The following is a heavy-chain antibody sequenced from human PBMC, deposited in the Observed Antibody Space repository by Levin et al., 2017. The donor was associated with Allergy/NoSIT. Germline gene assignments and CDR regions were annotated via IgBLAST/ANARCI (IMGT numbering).Heavy chain of an antibody. J-gene: IGHJ3*01. Sequence: GGSLRLSCAASGFTFASYAMTWVRQAPGKGLEWVSGVSASGSNTDYADSVKGRFTISRDNSKNTLDLQMHSLRAEDTAVFYCAKGRGYCSGGTCYYPNDAFDLWGQGTMVTVSS. CDR1: GFTFASYA. V-gene: IGHV3-23*01. CDR3: AKGRGYCSGGTCYYPNDAFDL. D-gene: IGHD2-15*01. CDR2: VSASGSNT.